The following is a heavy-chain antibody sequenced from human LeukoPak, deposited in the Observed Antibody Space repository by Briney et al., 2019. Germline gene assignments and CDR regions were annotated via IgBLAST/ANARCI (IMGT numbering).Heavy chain of an antibody. V-gene: IGHV4-34*01. Sequence: PSETLSLTCAVYGGSFSGYYWSWIRQPPGKGLEWIGEINHSGSTNYNPSLKSRVTISVDTSKNQFSLKLSSVTAADTAVYYCARGFISSMGLWWPTHHTTSFDYWGQGTLVTVSS. J-gene: IGHJ4*02. CDR1: GGSFSGYY. CDR3: ARGFISSMGLWWPTHHTTSFDY. D-gene: IGHD2-21*01. CDR2: INHSGST.